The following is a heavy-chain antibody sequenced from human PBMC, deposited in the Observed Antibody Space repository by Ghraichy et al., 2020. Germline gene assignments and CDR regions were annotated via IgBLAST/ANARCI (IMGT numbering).Heavy chain of an antibody. V-gene: IGHV3-23*01. CDR2: ISGSGGST. J-gene: IGHJ6*03. D-gene: IGHD4-11*01. Sequence: GGSLRLSCAASGFTFSSYAMSWVRQAPGKGLEWVSAISGSGGSTYYADSVKGRFTISRDNSKNTLYLQMNSLRAEDTAVYYCAKAVIPYYYYYMDVWGKGTTVTVSS. CDR1: GFTFSSYA. CDR3: AKAVIPYYYYYMDV.